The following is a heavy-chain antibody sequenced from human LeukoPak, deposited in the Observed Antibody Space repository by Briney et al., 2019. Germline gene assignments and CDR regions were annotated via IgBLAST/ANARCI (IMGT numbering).Heavy chain of an antibody. Sequence: GGSLRLSCEASGFTQNAMGWVRQAPGKGLEWVSYISSSGSTIYYADSVKGRFTISRDNAKNSLYLQMNSLRAEDTAVYYCARYSSSWTGNFFDPWGQGTLVTVSS. CDR1: GFTQNA. D-gene: IGHD6-13*01. CDR2: ISSSGSTI. CDR3: ARYSSSWTGNFFDP. V-gene: IGHV3-11*01. J-gene: IGHJ5*02.